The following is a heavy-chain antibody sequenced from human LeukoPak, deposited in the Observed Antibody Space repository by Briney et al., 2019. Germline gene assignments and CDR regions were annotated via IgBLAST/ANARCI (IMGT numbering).Heavy chain of an antibody. CDR2: IYYSGST. D-gene: IGHD1-26*01. J-gene: IGHJ4*02. V-gene: IGHV4-39*01. CDR3: ARQRIVGATRGFDY. CDR1: GGSISSSSYY. Sequence: SETLSLTCTVSGGSISSSSYYWGWIRQPPGKGLEWIGSIYYSGSTYYNPSLKSRVTISVDTSKNQFSLKLSSVTAADTAVYYCARQRIVGATRGFDYWGQGTLVTASS.